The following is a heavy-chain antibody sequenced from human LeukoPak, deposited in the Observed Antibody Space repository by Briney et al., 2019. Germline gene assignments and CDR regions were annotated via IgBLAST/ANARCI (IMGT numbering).Heavy chain of an antibody. Sequence: SETLSLTCTVSGGSISSSSYYWGWIRQPPGKGLEWIGSIYYSGSTYYNPSLKSRVTISVDTSKNQFSLKLSSVTAADTAVYYCARDRMEYSSSWYEYYMDVWGKGTTVTVSS. CDR2: IYYSGST. V-gene: IGHV4-39*07. CDR3: ARDRMEYSSSWYEYYMDV. D-gene: IGHD6-13*01. CDR1: GGSISSSSYY. J-gene: IGHJ6*03.